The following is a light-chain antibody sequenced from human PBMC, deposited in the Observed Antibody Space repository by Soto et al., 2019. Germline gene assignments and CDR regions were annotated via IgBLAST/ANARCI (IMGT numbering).Light chain of an antibody. CDR2: DAS. CDR1: QNVRRW. V-gene: IGKV1-5*01. J-gene: IGKJ1*01. Sequence: DIQMTQSPSSLSASVGDRVTITCRASQNVRRWLAWYQQKPGKAPKVLMYDASSLQSGVPPRFSGSGSGTDFTLTISSLQPDDFATYYCQQYSSYSRTFGQGTKVDIK. CDR3: QQYSSYSRT.